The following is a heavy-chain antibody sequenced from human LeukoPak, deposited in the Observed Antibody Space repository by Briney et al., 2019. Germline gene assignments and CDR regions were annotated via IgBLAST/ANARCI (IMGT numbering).Heavy chain of an antibody. V-gene: IGHV1-69*01. CDR3: AAGYSSGWYVDYYFDY. CDR2: IIPIFGTA. D-gene: IGHD6-19*01. J-gene: IGHJ4*02. CDR1: GGTFSRYA. Sequence: GSSVKVSCKASGGTFSRYAICWERQAPGRWLEWMGGIIPIFGTANYAQKFQGRVTITADESTSTAYMELSSLRSEDTAVYYCAAGYSSGWYVDYYFDYWGQGTLVTVSS.